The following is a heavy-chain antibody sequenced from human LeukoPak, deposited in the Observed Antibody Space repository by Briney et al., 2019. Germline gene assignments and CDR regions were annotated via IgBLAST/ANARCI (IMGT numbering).Heavy chain of an antibody. J-gene: IGHJ4*02. D-gene: IGHD3-22*01. CDR2: IYTSGTI. CDR1: GGSISSYY. CDR3: AAYYDSRGYQA. Sequence: SETLSLTCTVSGGSISSYYWSWIRQPAGTALEWIGRIYTSGTITYNPSLKSRVTMSVDTSKNQFSLKLSSVTAADTAVYYCAAYYDSRGYQAWGQGTLVTVSS. V-gene: IGHV4-4*07.